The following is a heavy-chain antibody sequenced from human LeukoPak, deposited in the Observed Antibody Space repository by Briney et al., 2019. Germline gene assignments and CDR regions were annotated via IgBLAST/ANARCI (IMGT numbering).Heavy chain of an antibody. CDR2: MNPNSGNT. V-gene: IGHV1-8*03. Sequence: ASVKVSCKASGYTFTSYDIHWVRPATGQGLEWMGWMNPNSGNTDYAQKFQGRVTITRNTSISTPYMELSSLRSEDTDVYYCARGVKQRGAFDVWGQGKMVHGSS. D-gene: IGHD6-25*01. CDR3: ARGVKQRGAFDV. CDR1: GYTFTSYD. J-gene: IGHJ3*01.